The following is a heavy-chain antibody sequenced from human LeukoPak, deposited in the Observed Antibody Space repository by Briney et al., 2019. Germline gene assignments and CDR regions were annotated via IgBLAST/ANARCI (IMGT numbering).Heavy chain of an antibody. CDR1: SGSINNYH. Sequence: SETLSLTCTVSSGSINNYHWSWLRQPAGKGLEWIGQIHTSWSTNYNPPLKSRVTMSIDTSTNQFSLTISSGTAADTAVYYCATRDISSGWSFDYWGQGTLVTVSS. D-gene: IGHD6-19*01. J-gene: IGHJ4*02. CDR2: IHTSWST. CDR3: ATRDISSGWSFDY. V-gene: IGHV4-4*07.